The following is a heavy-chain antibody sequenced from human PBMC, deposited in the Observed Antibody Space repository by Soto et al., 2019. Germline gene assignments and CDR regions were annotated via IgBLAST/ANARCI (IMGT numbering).Heavy chain of an antibody. D-gene: IGHD7-27*01. V-gene: IGHV3-23*01. CDR1: GFTFSSYA. CDR3: AKDRRFDWGNADY. Sequence: GESLKISCAASGFTFSSYAMSWVRQAPGKGLEWVSAISGSGGSTYYADSVKGRFTISRDNSKNTLYLQMNSLRAEDTAVYYCAKDRRFDWGNADYWGQGTLVTVSS. J-gene: IGHJ4*02. CDR2: ISGSGGST.